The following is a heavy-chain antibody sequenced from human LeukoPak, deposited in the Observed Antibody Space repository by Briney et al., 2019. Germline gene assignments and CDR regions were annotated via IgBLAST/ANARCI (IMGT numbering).Heavy chain of an antibody. D-gene: IGHD3-9*01. Sequence: ASVKVSCKASGYTFTSYYMHWVRQAPGQGLEWMGWINTNTGNPTYAQGFTGRFVFSLDTSVSTAYLQISSLKAEDTAVYYCARGYYDILTGYYLAYYFDYWGQGTLVTVSS. CDR2: INTNTGNP. J-gene: IGHJ4*02. CDR3: ARGYYDILTGYYLAYYFDY. CDR1: GYTFTSYY. V-gene: IGHV7-4-1*02.